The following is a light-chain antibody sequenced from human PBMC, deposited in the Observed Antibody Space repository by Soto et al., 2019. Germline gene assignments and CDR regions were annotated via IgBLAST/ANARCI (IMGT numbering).Light chain of an antibody. CDR2: DAS. CDR3: QQFNSYPLT. V-gene: IGKV1-13*02. J-gene: IGKJ4*01. CDR1: QGISSA. Sequence: AIQLTQSPSSLSASVGDRVTITCRASQGISSALAWYQQKPGQAPKLLIYDASSLESGVPSRFSGSGSGTDFTLTISRLQPEDFATYYCQQFNSYPLTFGGGTKVEIK.